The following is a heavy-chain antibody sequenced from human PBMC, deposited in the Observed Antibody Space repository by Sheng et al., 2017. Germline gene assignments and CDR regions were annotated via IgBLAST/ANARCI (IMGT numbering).Heavy chain of an antibody. D-gene: IGHD3-3*01. CDR3: ARFYDFWSGYYTDDAFDI. CDR2: INHSGST. Sequence: QVQLQQWGAGLLKPSETLSLTCAVYGGSFSGYYWSWIRQPPGKGLEWIGEINHSGSTNYNPSLKSRVTISVDTSKNQFSLKLSSVTAADTAVYYCARFYDFWSGYYTDDAFDIWGQGTMVTVSS. CDR1: GGSFSGYY. J-gene: IGHJ3*02. V-gene: IGHV4-34*01.